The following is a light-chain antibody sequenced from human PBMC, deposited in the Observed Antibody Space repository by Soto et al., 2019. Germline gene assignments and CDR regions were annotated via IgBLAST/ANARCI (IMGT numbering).Light chain of an antibody. CDR3: QQYYSYPFT. Sequence: AIRMTQSPSSLSASTGDRVTITCRASQGISSYLAWYQQKPGKAPKLLIYAASTLQSGVLSRFSGSGSGTDFTLTISCLQSEDFATYYCQQYYSYPFTFGPGTKVDIK. V-gene: IGKV1-8*01. CDR2: AAS. CDR1: QGISSY. J-gene: IGKJ3*01.